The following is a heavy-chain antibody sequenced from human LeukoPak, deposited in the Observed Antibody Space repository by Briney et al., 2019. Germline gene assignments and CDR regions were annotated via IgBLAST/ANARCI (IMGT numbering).Heavy chain of an antibody. V-gene: IGHV4-31*03. J-gene: IGHJ5*02. D-gene: IGHD2-15*01. CDR3: ARDHCSGGSCYLQAGWFDP. CDR2: IYYSGST. Sequence: SETLSLTCTVSGGSISRGGYYWSWIRQHPGTGLEWIGYIYYSGSTYYNPPLKSRVTISVDASKNQFSLKLSSVTAAETAVYSCARDHCSGGSCYLQAGWFDPWGQGTLVTVSS. CDR1: GGSISRGGYY.